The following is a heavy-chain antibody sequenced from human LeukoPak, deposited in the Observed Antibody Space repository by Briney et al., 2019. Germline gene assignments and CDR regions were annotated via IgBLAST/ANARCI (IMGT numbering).Heavy chain of an antibody. CDR1: GFTFSSYA. CDR2: ISYDGSNK. D-gene: IGHD6-13*01. Sequence: GGSLRLSCAASGFTFSSYAMHWVRQAPGKGLEWVAVISYDGSNKYYADSVKGRFTISRDNSKNTLYLQMNSLRAEDTAVYYCASTPLRGLYSSSWLAEYFQHWGQGTLVTVSS. V-gene: IGHV3-30-3*01. J-gene: IGHJ1*01. CDR3: ASTPLRGLYSSSWLAEYFQH.